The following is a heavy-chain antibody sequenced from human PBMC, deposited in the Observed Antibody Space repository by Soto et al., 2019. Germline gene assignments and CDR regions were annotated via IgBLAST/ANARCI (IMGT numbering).Heavy chain of an antibody. CDR3: ARGYCGGDCYSDYYFDY. D-gene: IGHD2-21*01. Sequence: SQTLSLTCAISGDSVSSNSAAWNWIRQSPSRGLEWLGRTYYRSKWYNDYAVSVKSRITINPDTSKNQFSLQLNSVTPEGTAVYYCARGYCGGDCYSDYYFDYWGQGTLVTVSS. CDR1: GDSVSSNSAA. J-gene: IGHJ4*02. V-gene: IGHV6-1*01. CDR2: TYYRSKWYN.